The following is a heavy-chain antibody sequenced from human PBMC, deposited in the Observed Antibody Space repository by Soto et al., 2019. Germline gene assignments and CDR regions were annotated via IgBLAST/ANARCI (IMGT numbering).Heavy chain of an antibody. Sequence: QLQLQESGSGLGKPSQTLSLTCAVSGGSIGSVGYSWSWIRQPPGKGLEWIGYLYHSGSTYYNPSLKSRVTRSVDRSKYQFSLKLSSVAAADTAVYYCARVPSPWGQGTLVTVSS. CDR1: GGSIGSVGYS. CDR2: LYHSGST. V-gene: IGHV4-30-2*01. J-gene: IGHJ5*02. CDR3: ARVPSP.